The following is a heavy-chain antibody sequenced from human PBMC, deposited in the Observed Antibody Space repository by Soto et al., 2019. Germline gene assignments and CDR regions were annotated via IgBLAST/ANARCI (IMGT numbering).Heavy chain of an antibody. V-gene: IGHV3-21*01. D-gene: IGHD2-2*02. Sequence: GSLRLSCAASGFTFSSYSMNWVRQAPGKGLEWVSSISSSSSYIYYADSVKGRFTISRDNAKNSLYLQMNSLRAEDTAVYYCARGRWDIVVVPAAIGGYYYGMDVWGQGTTVTVSS. J-gene: IGHJ6*02. CDR3: ARGRWDIVVVPAAIGGYYYGMDV. CDR2: ISSSSSYI. CDR1: GFTFSSYS.